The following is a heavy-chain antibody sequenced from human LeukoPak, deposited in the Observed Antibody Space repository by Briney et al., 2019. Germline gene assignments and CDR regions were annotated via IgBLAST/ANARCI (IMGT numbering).Heavy chain of an antibody. V-gene: IGHV4-38-2*02. D-gene: IGHD3-3*01. CDR3: ARDPIFGVVIFPSGFDP. CDR1: GYSISFGYY. CDR2: IYHSGST. J-gene: IGHJ5*02. Sequence: SETLSLTCTVSGYSISFGYYWGWIRQPPGKGLEWIGSIYHSGSTYYNPSLKSRVTLSVDTSKNQFSLKLSSVTAADTAMYYCARDPIFGVVIFPSGFDPWGQGTLVTVSS.